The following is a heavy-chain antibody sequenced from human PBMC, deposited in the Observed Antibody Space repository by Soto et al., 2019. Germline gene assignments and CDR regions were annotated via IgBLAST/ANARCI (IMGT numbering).Heavy chain of an antibody. Sequence: ASVKVSCKASGYTFTSYYMHWVRQAPGQGLEWMGIINPSGGSTSYAQKFQGRVTMTRDTSTSTVYMELSSLRSEDKAVYYCARALNYYDSSDYFDYWGQGTLVTVSS. D-gene: IGHD3-22*01. CDR1: GYTFTSYY. V-gene: IGHV1-46*01. CDR3: ARALNYYDSSDYFDY. J-gene: IGHJ4*02. CDR2: INPSGGST.